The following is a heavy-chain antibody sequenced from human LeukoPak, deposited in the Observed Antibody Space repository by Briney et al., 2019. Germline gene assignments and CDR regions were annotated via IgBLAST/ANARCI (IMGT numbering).Heavy chain of an antibody. J-gene: IGHJ6*02. D-gene: IGHD4-17*01. CDR1: GGTFSSYT. Sequence: GASVKVSCKASGGTFSSYTISWVRQAPGQGLEWMGWIIPILGIANYAQKFQGRVTITADKSTSTAYMELSSLRSEDTAVYYCARAPRADYDYYYYGMDVWGQGTTVTVSS. CDR2: IIPILGIA. V-gene: IGHV1-69*10. CDR3: ARAPRADYDYYYYGMDV.